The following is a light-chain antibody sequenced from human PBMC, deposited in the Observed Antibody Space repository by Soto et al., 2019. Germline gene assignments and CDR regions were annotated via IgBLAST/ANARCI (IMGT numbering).Light chain of an antibody. J-gene: IGKJ4*01. CDR2: AAS. CDR3: QQYNTYPLT. V-gene: IGKV1-16*02. Sequence: DIQMTQSPSSLSAAIGDRVTITCRASQGINNYLAWFQQAPGKAPKSLIYAASNLQSGVPSKFSGSGSGTNFTLTIASLQPEDFATYYCQQYNTYPLTFGGGTKVAIK. CDR1: QGINNY.